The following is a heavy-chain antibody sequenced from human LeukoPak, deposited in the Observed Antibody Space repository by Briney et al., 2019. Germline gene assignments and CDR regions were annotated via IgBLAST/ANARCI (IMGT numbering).Heavy chain of an antibody. D-gene: IGHD4-17*01. V-gene: IGHV3-48*03. CDR3: ARDASYTVTNPIGFDY. CDR2: ISSSGSTI. J-gene: IGHJ4*02. CDR1: GFTFSSYE. Sequence: GGSLRLSCAASGFTFSSYEMNCARQAPGKGLHWVSYISSSGSTIYYADSVKGRFTISRDNAKNSLYLQMNSLRAEDTAVYYCARDASYTVTNPIGFDYWGQGTLVTVSS.